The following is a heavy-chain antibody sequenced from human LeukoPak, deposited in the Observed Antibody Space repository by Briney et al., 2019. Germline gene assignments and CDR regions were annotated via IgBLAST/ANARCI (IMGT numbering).Heavy chain of an antibody. V-gene: IGHV1-2*02. CDR2: INPNSGGT. CDR1: GYTFTGYY. Sequence: ASVKVSRKASGYTFTGYYMHWVRQAPGQGLEWMGWINPNSGGTNYAQKFQGRVTMTRDTSISTAYMELSRLRSDDTAVYYCARYYDFWSGFASTNWFDPWGQGTLVTVSS. J-gene: IGHJ5*02. CDR3: ARYYDFWSGFASTNWFDP. D-gene: IGHD3-3*01.